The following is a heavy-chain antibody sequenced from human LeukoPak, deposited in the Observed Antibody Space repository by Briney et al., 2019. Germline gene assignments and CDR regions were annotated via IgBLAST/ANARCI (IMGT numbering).Heavy chain of an antibody. CDR3: ARLVITGRLDP. V-gene: IGHV3-7*03. Sequence: GGSLRLSCAASGFTFSSYWMSWVRQAPGKGLEWVANINKDGGEKYYVDSVKGRFTISRDNAKNSLYLQMNSLRADDTAVYYCARLVITGRLDPWGQGTLVTVSS. D-gene: IGHD1-26*01. CDR1: GFTFSSYW. CDR2: INKDGGEK. J-gene: IGHJ5*02.